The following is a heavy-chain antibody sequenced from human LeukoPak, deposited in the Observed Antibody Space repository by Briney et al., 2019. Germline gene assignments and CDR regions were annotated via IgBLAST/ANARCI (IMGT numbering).Heavy chain of an antibody. D-gene: IGHD3-10*01. V-gene: IGHV1-8*01. CDR2: MNPNSGNT. Sequence: ASVKVSCKASGYTFTSYDINWVRQATGQGLEWMGWMNPNSGNTGYAQKFQGRVTMTRNTSISTAYMELSSLRSEDTAVYYCARAPTGGLITMVRGVMDYYYGMDVWGQGTTVTVSS. CDR1: GYTFTSYD. CDR3: ARAPTGGLITMVRGVMDYYYGMDV. J-gene: IGHJ6*02.